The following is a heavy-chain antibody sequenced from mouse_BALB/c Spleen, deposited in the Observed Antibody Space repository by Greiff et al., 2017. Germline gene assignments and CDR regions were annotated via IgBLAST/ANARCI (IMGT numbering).Heavy chain of an antibody. V-gene: IGHV14-3*02. Sequence: VHVKQSGAELVKPGASVKLSCTASGFNIKDTYMHWVKQRPEQGLEWIGRIDPANGNTKYDPKFQGKATITADTSSNTAYLQLSSLTSEDTAVYYCARWGDYVSYWYFDVWGAGTTVTVSS. D-gene: IGHD2-4*01. CDR2: IDPANGNT. CDR3: ARWGDYVSYWYFDV. J-gene: IGHJ1*01. CDR1: GFNIKDTY.